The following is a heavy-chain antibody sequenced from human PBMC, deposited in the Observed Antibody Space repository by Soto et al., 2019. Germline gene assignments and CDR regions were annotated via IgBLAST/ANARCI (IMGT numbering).Heavy chain of an antibody. J-gene: IGHJ6*02. CDR2: IYHSGST. D-gene: IGHD6-13*01. V-gene: IGHV4-4*02. CDR3: ARVYSSSWSYYYYGMDV. Sequence: QVQLQESGPGLVKPSGTLSLTCAVSGGSISSSNWWSWVRQPPGKGLEWMGEIYHSGSTNYNPSLKSRVTISVDKSKNQFSLKLSSVTAADTAVYYCARVYSSSWSYYYYGMDVWGQGTTVTVSS. CDR1: GGSISSSNW.